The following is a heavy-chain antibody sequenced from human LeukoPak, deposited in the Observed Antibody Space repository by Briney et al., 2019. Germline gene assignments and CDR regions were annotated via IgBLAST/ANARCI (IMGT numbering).Heavy chain of an antibody. CDR2: IIPILGIA. CDR1: GGTFSSYA. CDR3: AREDSSGTSGWFDP. D-gene: IGHD3-22*01. V-gene: IGHV1-69*04. J-gene: IGHJ5*02. Sequence: SVKVSCKASGGTFSSYAISWVRQAPGQGLEWMGRIIPILGIANYAQKFQGRVTITADKSTSTAYMELSSLRSEDTAVYYCAREDSSGTSGWFDPWGQGTLVTVSS.